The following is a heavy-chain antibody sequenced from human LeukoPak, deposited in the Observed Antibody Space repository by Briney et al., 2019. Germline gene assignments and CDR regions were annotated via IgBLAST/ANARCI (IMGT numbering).Heavy chain of an antibody. CDR3: ARDLKDDGFGAGGSLGF. CDR1: GYTFTSNY. Sequence: ASVKVSCKAFGYTFTSNYVHWVRQAPGQGLEWVWWIDPNNGGTYYAQHFQGRVTMTRDTSITTAYMELNSLTSDDTAVYYCARDLKDDGFGAGGSLGFWGQGTLVTVSS. J-gene: IGHJ4*02. D-gene: IGHD3-10*01. V-gene: IGHV1-2*02. CDR2: IDPNNGGT.